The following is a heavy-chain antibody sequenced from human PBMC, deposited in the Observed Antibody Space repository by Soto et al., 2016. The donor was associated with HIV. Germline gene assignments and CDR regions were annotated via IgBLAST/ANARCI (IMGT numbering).Heavy chain of an antibody. D-gene: IGHD6-19*01. J-gene: IGHJ4*02. CDR2: VYNNDL. CDR1: GGSISGYY. CDR3: VRGRHILVAGTHFDY. Sequence: QVHLQESGTGLVKPSGTLSLTCTVSGGSISGYYWSWIRQPPGKGLEWIGYVYNNDLKYNSSLKSRLTISLDTYKKQISLTLKSVNAADTALYYCVRGRHILVAGTHFDYVGPGNXGHRLL. V-gene: IGHV4-59*01.